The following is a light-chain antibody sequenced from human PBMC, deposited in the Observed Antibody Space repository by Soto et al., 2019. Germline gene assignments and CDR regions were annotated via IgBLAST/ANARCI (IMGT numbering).Light chain of an antibody. Sequence: DIQMTQSPSTLSASVGDRVTITCRASQSISSWLAWYQQKPGKAPKLLIYKASTLESGVPSNFSGSGSGTEFTLTISSLQPEDFATYCCQQYNSYPWTFGQGTKVDIK. CDR1: QSISSW. CDR2: KAS. CDR3: QQYNSYPWT. J-gene: IGKJ1*01. V-gene: IGKV1-5*03.